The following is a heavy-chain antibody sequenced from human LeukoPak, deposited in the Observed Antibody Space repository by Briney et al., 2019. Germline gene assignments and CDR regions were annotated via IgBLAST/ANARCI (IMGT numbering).Heavy chain of an antibody. D-gene: IGHD5-24*01. CDR3: ARLRRDGYNLDY. Sequence: SQTLSLTCAVSGGSISSGGYSWSWIRQPPGKGLEWIGYIYHSGSTYYNPSLKSRVTISVDRSKNQFSLKLSSVTAADTAVYYCARLRRDGYNLDYRGQGTLVTVSS. V-gene: IGHV4-30-2*01. CDR2: IYHSGST. CDR1: GGSISSGGYS. J-gene: IGHJ4*02.